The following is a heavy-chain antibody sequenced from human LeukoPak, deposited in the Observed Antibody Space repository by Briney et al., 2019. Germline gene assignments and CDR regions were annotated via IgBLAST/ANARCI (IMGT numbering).Heavy chain of an antibody. V-gene: IGHV3-11*04. Sequence: PGGSLRLSCAASGFTFSDYYMSWIRQAPGKGLEWVSYISSSGSTIYYADSVKGRFTISRANAKNSLYLQMNSLRAEDTAMYYCARVRLVEATRGDFDCWGQGTLVTVSS. CDR3: ARVRLVEATRGDFDC. CDR2: ISSSGSTI. CDR1: GFTFSDYY. J-gene: IGHJ4*02. D-gene: IGHD1-26*01.